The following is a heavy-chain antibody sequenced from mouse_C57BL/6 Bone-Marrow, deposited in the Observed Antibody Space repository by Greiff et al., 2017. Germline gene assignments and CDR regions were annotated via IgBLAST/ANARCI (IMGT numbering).Heavy chain of an antibody. V-gene: IGHV1-64*01. CDR3: ASASDYDDYAVDY. CDR2: MHPNGGSP. D-gene: IGHD2-4*01. J-gene: IGHJ4*01. Sequence: QVQLQQPGAELVKPGASVKLSCKASGYTFTNYWMHWVKQRPGQGLEWIGMMHPNGGSPDYNEKFKGEATLSVDKYSRTAYMELSSLTSEDSAVYFCASASDYDDYAVDYGGQGTSVTVSS. CDR1: GYTFTNYW.